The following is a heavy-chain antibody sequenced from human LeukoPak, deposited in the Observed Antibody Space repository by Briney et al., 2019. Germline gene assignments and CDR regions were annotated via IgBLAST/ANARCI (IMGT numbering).Heavy chain of an antibody. V-gene: IGHV1-18*01. CDR1: GYTFTSYG. Sequence: ASVKVSCKASGYTFTSYGISWVRQAPGQGLEWMGWISAYNGNTNYAQKLQGRVTMTTDTSTSTAYMELRSLRSDDTAVYYCARVEYGLVNYYYYYMDVWGKGTTVTVSS. D-gene: IGHD2-8*01. CDR3: ARVEYGLVNYYYYYMDV. CDR2: ISAYNGNT. J-gene: IGHJ6*03.